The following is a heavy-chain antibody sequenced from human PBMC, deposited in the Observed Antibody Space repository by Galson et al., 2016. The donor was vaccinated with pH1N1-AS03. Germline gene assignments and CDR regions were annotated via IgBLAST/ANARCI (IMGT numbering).Heavy chain of an antibody. D-gene: IGHD3-10*01. CDR2: YGGSDENT. J-gene: IGHJ4*02. V-gene: IGHV3-23*01. CDR1: RFIFSSYQ. Sequence: SLRLSCAASRFIFSSYQMSWVRQAPGKGLEWVSTYGGSDENTYYADSVKGRFTISRDSSKNTLYLQMNTLRAEDTALYYVTTVAGTYYNGAYWGQGSLVTVSS. CDR3: TTVAGTYYNGAY.